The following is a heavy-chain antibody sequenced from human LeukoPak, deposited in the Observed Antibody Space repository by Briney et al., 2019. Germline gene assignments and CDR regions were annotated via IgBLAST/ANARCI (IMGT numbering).Heavy chain of an antibody. CDR2: IFPSGGEI. Sequence: PGGSLRLSCVASGFTFSTFAMIWVRQPPGKGLEWVSSIFPSGGEIHYADSVRGRFTISRDNSKSTLSLQMNSLRVEDTAVYYCARDLYGDSDYWGQGTLVTVSS. CDR3: ARDLYGDSDY. V-gene: IGHV3-23*01. CDR1: GFTFSTFA. D-gene: IGHD4-17*01. J-gene: IGHJ4*02.